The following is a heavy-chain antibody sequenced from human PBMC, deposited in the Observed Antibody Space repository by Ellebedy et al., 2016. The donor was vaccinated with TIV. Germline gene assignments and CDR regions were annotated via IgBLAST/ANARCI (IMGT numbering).Heavy chain of an antibody. D-gene: IGHD7-27*01. CDR2: MISDGRGT. J-gene: IGHJ4*02. CDR3: AKVIVTGDRCRGFLES. CDR1: GFTFSNYW. Sequence: GGSLRLSCKVSGFTFSNYWMHWVRQAPGKGLVWVSRMISDGRGTIYADSVKGRFTMSRDNAKNTLFLQMNSLRAEDSAVYYCAKVIVTGDRCRGFLESWGQGTLVTVSS. V-gene: IGHV3-74*01.